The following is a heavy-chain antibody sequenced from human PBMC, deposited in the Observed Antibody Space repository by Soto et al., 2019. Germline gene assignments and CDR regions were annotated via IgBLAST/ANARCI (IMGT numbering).Heavy chain of an antibody. V-gene: IGHV2-5*02. CDR3: ARKDLTYDFWSGYLWY. CDR1: GFSLSTSGVG. Sequence: QITLKESGPTLVKPTQTLTLTCTFSGFSLSTSGVGVGWIRQPPGKALEWLALIYWDDDKRYSPSLKSRLTITKDTSKNQVVLTMTNMDPVDTATYYCARKDLTYDFWSGYLWYWGQGTLVTVSS. J-gene: IGHJ4*02. CDR2: IYWDDDK. D-gene: IGHD3-3*01.